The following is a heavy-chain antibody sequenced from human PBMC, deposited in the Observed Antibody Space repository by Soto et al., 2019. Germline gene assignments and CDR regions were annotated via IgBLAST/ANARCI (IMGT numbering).Heavy chain of an antibody. D-gene: IGHD6-6*01. CDR1: GFTFSSYG. Sequence: GGSLRLSCAASGFTFSSYGMHWVRQAPGKGPEWVAVIWYDGSNKYYADSVKGRFTISRDNSKNTLYLQMNSLRAEDTAVYYCARTVSSSSRYYYYYGMDVWGQGNTVTVSS. V-gene: IGHV3-33*01. CDR2: IWYDGSNK. J-gene: IGHJ6*02. CDR3: ARTVSSSSRYYYYYGMDV.